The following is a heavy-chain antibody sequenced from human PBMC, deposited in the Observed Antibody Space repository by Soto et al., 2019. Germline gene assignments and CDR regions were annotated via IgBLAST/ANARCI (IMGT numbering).Heavy chain of an antibody. Sequence: SETLSLTCAVYGGSFSGYYWSWIRQPPGKGLEWIGEINHSGSTNYNPSLKSRVTISVDTSKNQFPLKLSSVTAADTAVYYCARVNRITMVRGVIITRPFDYWGQGTLVTVSS. D-gene: IGHD3-10*01. CDR2: INHSGST. CDR3: ARVNRITMVRGVIITRPFDY. J-gene: IGHJ4*02. CDR1: GGSFSGYY. V-gene: IGHV4-34*01.